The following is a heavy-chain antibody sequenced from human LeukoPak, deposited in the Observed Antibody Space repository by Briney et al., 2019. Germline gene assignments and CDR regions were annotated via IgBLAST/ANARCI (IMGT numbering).Heavy chain of an antibody. CDR1: GGSISSGGYY. J-gene: IGHJ4*02. CDR2: IFYLGST. V-gene: IGHV4-31*03. Sequence: PSETLSLICTVSGGSISSGGYYWSWIRQHPGKGLEWIGNIFYLGSTYYSPSLKSRLTISVGTFKNQFSLKLNSVTAADTAVYYCARETDSSGYYEDWGQGTLVTVSS. D-gene: IGHD3-22*01. CDR3: ARETDSSGYYED.